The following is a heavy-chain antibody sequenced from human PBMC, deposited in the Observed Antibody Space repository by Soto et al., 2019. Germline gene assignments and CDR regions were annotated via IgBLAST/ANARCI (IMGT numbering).Heavy chain of an antibody. CDR2: TYYRSKWYN. CDR3: ARDGYYYDSSGYLYPFDI. V-gene: IGHV6-1*01. Sequence: SQTLSLTCAISGDSVSSNSAAWNWIRQSPSRGLEWLGRTYYRSKWYNDYAVSVKSRITINPDTSKNQFSLQLNSVTPEDMAVYYCARDGYYYDSSGYLYPFDIWGQGTMVTGS. CDR1: GDSVSSNSAA. J-gene: IGHJ3*02. D-gene: IGHD3-22*01.